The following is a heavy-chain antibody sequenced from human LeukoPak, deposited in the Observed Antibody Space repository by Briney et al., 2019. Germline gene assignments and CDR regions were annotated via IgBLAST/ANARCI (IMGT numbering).Heavy chain of an antibody. CDR3: ARPSRDCPLTNCYKVVGH. CDR1: GYTFTSYD. J-gene: IGHJ5*02. V-gene: IGHV1-8*03. D-gene: IGHD2-2*02. CDR2: MNPNSGNT. Sequence: ASVKVSCKASGYTFTSYDINWVRQATGQGLEWMGWMNPNSGNTGYAQKFLGRVTITRNTSISTAYMELSSLRSEDTAVYYCARPSRDCPLTNCYKVVGHWGQGTLVTVSS.